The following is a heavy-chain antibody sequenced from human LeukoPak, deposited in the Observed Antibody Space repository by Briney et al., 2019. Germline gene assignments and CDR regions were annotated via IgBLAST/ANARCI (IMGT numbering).Heavy chain of an antibody. V-gene: IGHV1-18*01. CDR3: ARLTPQGITMIDDAFDI. Sequence: GASVKVSCKASGYTFTSYGISWVRQAPGQGLEWMGWISAYNGNTNYAQKLQGRVTMTTDTSTSTAYMELRSLRSDDTAVYYCARLTPQGITMIDDAFDIWGQGTMVTVSS. D-gene: IGHD3-22*01. CDR2: ISAYNGNT. CDR1: GYTFTSYG. J-gene: IGHJ3*02.